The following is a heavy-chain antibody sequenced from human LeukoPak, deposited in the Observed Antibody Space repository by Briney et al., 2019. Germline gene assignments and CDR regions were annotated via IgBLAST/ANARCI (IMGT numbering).Heavy chain of an antibody. J-gene: IGHJ4*02. CDR1: GYTFTDYY. CDR2: INPSSGGT. CDR3: ARGGQWLLWYFDY. D-gene: IGHD6-19*01. Sequence: ASVRVSCKASGYTFTDYYMHWVRQAPGQGLEWMGWINPSSGGTNYAQNYQGRVTMTRDTSISTAYMELTRLRSDDTAVYYCARGGQWLLWYFDYWGQGTLVTVSS. V-gene: IGHV1-2*02.